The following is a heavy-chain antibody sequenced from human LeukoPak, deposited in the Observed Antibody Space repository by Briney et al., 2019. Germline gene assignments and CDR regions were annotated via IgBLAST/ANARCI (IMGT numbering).Heavy chain of an antibody. D-gene: IGHD5-12*01. Sequence: PGGSLRLSCAASGFTFSSYAMSWVRQAPGKGLEWVSAISGSGGSTYYADSVKGRFTISRDNSKNTLYLQMNSLRVEDTAVYYCAKTSGYYAYYSGMDVWGKGTTVTVSS. J-gene: IGHJ6*04. CDR2: ISGSGGST. CDR1: GFTFSSYA. V-gene: IGHV3-23*01. CDR3: AKTSGYYAYYSGMDV.